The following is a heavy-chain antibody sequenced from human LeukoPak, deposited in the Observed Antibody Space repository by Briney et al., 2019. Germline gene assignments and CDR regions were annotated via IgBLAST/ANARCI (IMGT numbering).Heavy chain of an antibody. CDR3: ARVGSSGWYGGFDY. CDR1: GYTFTSYD. CDR2: MNPNSGNT. Sequence: ASVKVSCKASGYTFTSYDINWVRQVTGQGLEWMGWMNPNSGNTGYAQKFQGRVTMTRNTSISTAYMELSSLRSEDTAVYYCARVGSSGWYGGFDYWGQGTLVTVSS. D-gene: IGHD6-19*01. J-gene: IGHJ4*02. V-gene: IGHV1-8*01.